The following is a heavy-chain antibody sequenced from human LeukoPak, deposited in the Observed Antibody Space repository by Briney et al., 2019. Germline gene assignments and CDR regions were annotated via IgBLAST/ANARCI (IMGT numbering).Heavy chain of an antibody. Sequence: SETLSLTCAVSGGSISSSNWWSWVRQPPGKGLEWFGEIYHSGSTNYNPSLKSRDTISVDKSKNQFSLKLSSVTAADTAVYYCARTGVDYSNYVDYWGQGTLDTVSS. J-gene: IGHJ4*02. CDR2: IYHSGST. V-gene: IGHV4-4*02. CDR1: GGSISSSNW. D-gene: IGHD4-11*01. CDR3: ARTGVDYSNYVDY.